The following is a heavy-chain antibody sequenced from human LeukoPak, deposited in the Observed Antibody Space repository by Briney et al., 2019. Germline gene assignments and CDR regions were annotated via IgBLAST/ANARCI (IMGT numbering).Heavy chain of an antibody. V-gene: IGHV4-4*09. J-gene: IGHJ3*01. D-gene: IGHD4/OR15-4a*01. CDR1: GGSISSHN. Sequence: PSETLSLTCTVSGGSISSHNRFWIRQPPGKGLEWIGYLYNSGSTNYNPSLKSRVTILVDTSKNQFSLKLSSVTAADTAVYYCGALWRWGCFDVWGPGTMVTVSS. CDR2: LYNSGST. CDR3: GALWRWGCFDV.